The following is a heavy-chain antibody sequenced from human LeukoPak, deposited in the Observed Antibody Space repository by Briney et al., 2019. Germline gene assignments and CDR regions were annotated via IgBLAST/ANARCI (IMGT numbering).Heavy chain of an antibody. CDR3: ASVAYDFWSGYYSDAFDI. D-gene: IGHD3-3*01. CDR1: GGSISSYY. Sequence: PSETLSLTCTVSGGSISSYYWSWIRQPAGKGLEWIGRIYTSGSTNYNPSLKSRVTMSVDTSKNQFSLKLSSVTAADTAVYYCASVAYDFWSGYYSDAFDIWGQGTMVTVSS. V-gene: IGHV4-4*07. CDR2: IYTSGST. J-gene: IGHJ3*02.